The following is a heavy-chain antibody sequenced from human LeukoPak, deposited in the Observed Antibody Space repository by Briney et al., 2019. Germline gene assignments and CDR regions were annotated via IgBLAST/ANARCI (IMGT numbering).Heavy chain of an antibody. CDR2: IYTSGST. CDR1: GGSISSGSYY. D-gene: IGHD5-12*01. Sequence: PSETLSLTCTVSGGSISSGSYYWSWIRQPAGKGLEWIGRIYTSGSTNYNPSLKSRVTISVDTSKNQFSLKLSSVTAADTAVYYCARLDYLGWYFDLWGRGTLVTVSS. J-gene: IGHJ2*01. V-gene: IGHV4-61*02. CDR3: ARLDYLGWYFDL.